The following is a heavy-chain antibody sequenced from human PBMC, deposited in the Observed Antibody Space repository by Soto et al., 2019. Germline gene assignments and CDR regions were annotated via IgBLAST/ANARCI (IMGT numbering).Heavy chain of an antibody. CDR1: GGSISSSSYY. J-gene: IGHJ6*03. D-gene: IGHD3-3*01. CDR3: ARLSDDFWSGYYVTGNYYYYYYMDV. V-gene: IGHV4-39*01. Sequence: SETLSLTCTVSGGSISSSSYYWGWIRQPPGKGLEWIGSTYYSGSTYYNPSLKSRVTISVDTSKNQFSLKLSSVTAADTAVYYCARLSDDFWSGYYVTGNYYYYYYMDVWGKGTTVTVSS. CDR2: TYYSGST.